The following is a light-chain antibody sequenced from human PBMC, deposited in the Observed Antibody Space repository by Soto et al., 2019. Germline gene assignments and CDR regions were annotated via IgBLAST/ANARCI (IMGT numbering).Light chain of an antibody. CDR1: QSISHF. CDR2: DAS. V-gene: IGKV1-5*01. J-gene: IGKJ4*01. CDR3: QQYKSYPLT. Sequence: DIQMTQSPSTLSASVGDRATITCRASQSISHFLAWYQQNPGKVPKLLIYDASSLETGVPSRFSGSGSGTEFTLTISSLQPEDFATYYCQQYKSYPLTFGGGTKVDIK.